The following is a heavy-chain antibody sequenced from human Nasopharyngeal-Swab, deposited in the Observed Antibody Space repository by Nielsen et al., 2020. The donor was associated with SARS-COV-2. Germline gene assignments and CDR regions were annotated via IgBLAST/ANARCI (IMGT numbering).Heavy chain of an antibody. CDR2: IYTSGST. Sequence: SETLSLTCTVSGGSISSYYWSWIRQPAGKGLEWIGRIYTSGSTNYNPSLKSRVTMSVDTSKNQFSLKLSSVTAADTAVYYCARERFWGGLNWFEPWGQGTLVTVSS. D-gene: IGHD3-3*01. J-gene: IGHJ5*02. CDR1: GGSISSYY. V-gene: IGHV4-4*07. CDR3: ARERFWGGLNWFEP.